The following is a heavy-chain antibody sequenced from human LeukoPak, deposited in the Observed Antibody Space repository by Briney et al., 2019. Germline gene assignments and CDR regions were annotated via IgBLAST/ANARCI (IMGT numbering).Heavy chain of an antibody. CDR1: GYTFTSYG. CDR3: ARVECSSTSCYNVWFDP. V-gene: IGHV1-18*01. Sequence: ASVKVSCKASGYTFTSYGVSWVRQAPGQGLEWMGWISPYNGNTKYAQKLQGRVTMTTDTSTSTAHMELRSLRSDDTAVYYCARVECSSTSCYNVWFDPWGQGTLVSVSS. CDR2: ISPYNGNT. J-gene: IGHJ5*02. D-gene: IGHD2-2*02.